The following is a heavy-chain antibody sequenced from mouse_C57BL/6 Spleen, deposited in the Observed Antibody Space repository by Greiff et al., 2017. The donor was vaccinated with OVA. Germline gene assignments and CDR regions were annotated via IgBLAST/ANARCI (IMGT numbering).Heavy chain of an antibody. CDR1: GYTFTDYE. V-gene: IGHV1-15*01. J-gene: IGHJ1*03. D-gene: IGHD2-12*01. Sequence: VQLQQSGAELVRPGASVTLSCKASGYTFTDYEMHWVKQTPVHGLEWIGAIDPETGGSAYNQKFNGKAILTADKSSSTAYMELRSLTSEDSAVYYCTREDTRYFDVWGTGTTVTVSS. CDR3: TREDTRYFDV. CDR2: IDPETGGS.